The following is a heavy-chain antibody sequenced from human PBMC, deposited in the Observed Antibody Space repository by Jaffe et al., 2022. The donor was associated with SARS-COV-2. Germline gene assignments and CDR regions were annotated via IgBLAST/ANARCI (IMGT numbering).Heavy chain of an antibody. CDR3: ATISGWYSQH. CDR2: ISSDGGST. Sequence: EVQLVESGGGLVQPGGSLRLSCAASGFTFNSYWMHWVRQGPGKGLEWVSRISSDGGSTRNADSVKGRFTISRDNAKNTLDLQMSNLRAEDTAVYYCATISGWYSQHWGQGTLVTVSS. J-gene: IGHJ1*01. V-gene: IGHV3-74*01. D-gene: IGHD6-19*01. CDR1: GFTFNSYW.